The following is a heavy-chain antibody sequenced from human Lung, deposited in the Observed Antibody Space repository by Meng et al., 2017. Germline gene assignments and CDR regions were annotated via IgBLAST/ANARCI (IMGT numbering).Heavy chain of an antibody. J-gene: IGHJ4*02. CDR2: INHSGST. CDR3: ARGPTTMAHDFDY. V-gene: IGHV4-34*01. D-gene: IGHD4-11*01. CDR1: GGSFSNNY. Sequence: QVTLVPWGAGLLKPSKTPALTFVVSGGSFSNNYWSWIRPPPGKGLEWIGEINHSGSTNYNPSLESRATISVDTSQNNLSLKLSSVTAADSAVYYCARGPTTMAHDFDYWGQGTLVTVSS.